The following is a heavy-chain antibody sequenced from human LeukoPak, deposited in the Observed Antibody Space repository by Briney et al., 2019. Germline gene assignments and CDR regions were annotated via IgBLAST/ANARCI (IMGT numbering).Heavy chain of an antibody. CDR2: ISAYNGDT. V-gene: IGHV1-18*01. J-gene: IGHJ6*03. D-gene: IGHD3-16*01. CDR1: GYTFGSYG. CDR3: ARVGGGDYMDV. Sequence: ASVKVSCKASGYTFGSYGITWVRQAPGQGLEWMGWISAYNGDTSYAQKFQVRVTMTTDTSTTTAYMELRSLRSDDTAVYYCARVGGGDYMDVWGKGTTVTVSS.